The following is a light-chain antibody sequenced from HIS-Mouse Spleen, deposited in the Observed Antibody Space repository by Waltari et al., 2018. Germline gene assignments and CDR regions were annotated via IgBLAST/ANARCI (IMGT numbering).Light chain of an antibody. CDR2: LGS. Sequence: DIVMTQSPLSLPVTPGEPASISCRSSQRLTHCNGYNYLDWYLQKPGQSPQLLIYLGSNRASGVPDRFSGSGSGTDFTLKISRVEAEDVGVYYCMQALQTPWTFGQGTKLEIK. CDR1: QRLTHCNGYNY. V-gene: IGKV2-28*01. CDR3: MQALQTPWT. J-gene: IGKJ2*01.